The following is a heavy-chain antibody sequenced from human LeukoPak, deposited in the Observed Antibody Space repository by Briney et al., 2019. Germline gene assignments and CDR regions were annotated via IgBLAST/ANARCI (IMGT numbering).Heavy chain of an antibody. D-gene: IGHD3-9*01. CDR1: GFTFSSYA. Sequence: GGSLRLSCAASGFTFSSYAMSWVRQAPGKGLEWVSAISGSGGSTYYADSVKGRFTISRDNSKNTLHLQMNSLRAEDTAVYYCAKSRILRYFDWAGDHWGQGTLVTVSS. V-gene: IGHV3-23*01. J-gene: IGHJ4*02. CDR2: ISGSGGST. CDR3: AKSRILRYFDWAGDH.